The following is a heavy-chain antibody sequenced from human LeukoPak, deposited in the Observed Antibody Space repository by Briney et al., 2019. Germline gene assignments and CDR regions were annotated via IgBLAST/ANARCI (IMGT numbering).Heavy chain of an antibody. V-gene: IGHV3-30*04. J-gene: IGHJ4*02. CDR1: GFTFGSYA. D-gene: IGHD5-18*01. Sequence: GRSLRLSCAASGFTFGSYAMHWVRQAPGKGLEWVAVISYDGSNKYYADSVKGRFTISRDNSKNTLYLQMNSLRAEDTAVYYCARAHEDTPFDYWGQGTLVTVSS. CDR3: ARAHEDTPFDY. CDR2: ISYDGSNK.